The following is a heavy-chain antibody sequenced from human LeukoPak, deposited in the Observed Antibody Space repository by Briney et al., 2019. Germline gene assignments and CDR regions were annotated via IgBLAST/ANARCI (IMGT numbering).Heavy chain of an antibody. Sequence: GGSLRLSCAASGFTLSSYAMNWVRQAPGKGLEWVSGISGSGGNTYYADSVKGRFTISRDNSKNTLYLQMNSLRAEDTAVYYCAKGVSGVWEYWGQGTLVTVSS. CDR3: AKGVSGVWEY. V-gene: IGHV3-23*01. D-gene: IGHD3-16*01. CDR2: ISGSGGNT. CDR1: GFTLSSYA. J-gene: IGHJ4*02.